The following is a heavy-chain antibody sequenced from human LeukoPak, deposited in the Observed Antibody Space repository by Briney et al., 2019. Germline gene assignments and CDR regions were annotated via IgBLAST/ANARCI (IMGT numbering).Heavy chain of an antibody. CDR2: ISGSGGST. CDR3: AKDLPGDYVLGSYLGDAFDI. D-gene: IGHD3-16*02. V-gene: IGHV3-23*01. CDR1: GFTFSSYG. J-gene: IGHJ3*02. Sequence: GGSLRLSCAASGFTFSSYGMSWVRQAPGKGLEWVSAISGSGGSTYYADSVKGRFTISRDNSKNTLYLQMNSLRAEDTAVYYCAKDLPGDYVLGSYLGDAFDIWGQGTMVTVSS.